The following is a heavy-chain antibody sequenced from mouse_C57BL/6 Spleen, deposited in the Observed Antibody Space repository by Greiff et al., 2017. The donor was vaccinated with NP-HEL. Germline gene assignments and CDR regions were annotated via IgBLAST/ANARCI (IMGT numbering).Heavy chain of an antibody. CDR1: GYTFTSYW. D-gene: IGHD2-3*01. J-gene: IGHJ3*01. CDR2: IYPSDSET. Sequence: QVQLQQPGAELVRPGSSVKLSCKASGYTFTSYWMDWVKQRPGQGLEWIGNIYPSDSETHYNQKFKDKATLTVDKSSSTAYMQLRSLTSEDSAVYYCARSDGYYVADWGQGTLVTVSA. CDR3: ARSDGYYVAD. V-gene: IGHV1-61*01.